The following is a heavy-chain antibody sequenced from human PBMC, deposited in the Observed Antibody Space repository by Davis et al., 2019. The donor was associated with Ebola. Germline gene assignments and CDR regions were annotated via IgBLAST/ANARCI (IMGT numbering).Heavy chain of an antibody. CDR3: ARGTDGYNPGGYFDS. CDR2: ISPHNGNT. J-gene: IGHJ4*02. Sequence: ASVKVSCKASGYPFTSSGVTWVRQAPGQGLQWMGWISPHNGNTNYAQKFQGRVTLTTDTSTSTAYMELRSLRSDDTAMYYCARGTDGYNPGGYFDSWGQGTLVTVSS. CDR1: GYPFTSSG. D-gene: IGHD5-24*01. V-gene: IGHV1-18*04.